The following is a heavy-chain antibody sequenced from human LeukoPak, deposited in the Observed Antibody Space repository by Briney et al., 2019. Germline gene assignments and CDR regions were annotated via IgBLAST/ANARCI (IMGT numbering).Heavy chain of an antibody. CDR2: INPNSGGT. Sequence: ASVKVSCKASGYTFTGYYMHWVRQAPGQGLEWMGRINPNSGGTNYAQKFQGRVTMTRDTSISTAYMELSRLRSDDTAVYYCARTPRGYYHYYGMDVWGQGTTVTVSS. J-gene: IGHJ6*02. CDR1: GYTFTGYY. V-gene: IGHV1-2*06. CDR3: ARTPRGYYHYYGMDV.